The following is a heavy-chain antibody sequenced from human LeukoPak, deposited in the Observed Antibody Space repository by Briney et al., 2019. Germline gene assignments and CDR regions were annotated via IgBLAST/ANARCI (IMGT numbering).Heavy chain of an antibody. CDR3: SRENKDAFDI. V-gene: IGHV6-1*01. CDR1: GDSVSTHSAV. Sequence: SHTLSLTCAISGDSVSTHSAVRNWINQSPSRDLEWLGRTYYRSRWYNDYPVSVKSRININPHTHKQQIPVQLNSVTHKHTAVYFFSRENKDAFDIWGQGTMVTVSS. J-gene: IGHJ3*02. CDR2: TYYRSRWYN. D-gene: IGHD1/OR15-1a*01.